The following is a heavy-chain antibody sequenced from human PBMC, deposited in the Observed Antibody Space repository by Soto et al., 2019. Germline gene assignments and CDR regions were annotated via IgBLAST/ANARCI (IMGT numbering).Heavy chain of an antibody. Sequence: GGDPIPEGPGSGLTFTSCSMSWVRQAPGTGLEWISYIHPGGQTIFYAESVKGRFTISRDNAKNSVYLQMNSLRAEDTAVYDCARGGSRWGKGTMVTVSS. V-gene: IGHV3-48*01. J-gene: IGHJ3*01. CDR2: IHPGGQTI. CDR1: GLTFTSCS. D-gene: IGHD2-15*01. CDR3: ARGGSR.